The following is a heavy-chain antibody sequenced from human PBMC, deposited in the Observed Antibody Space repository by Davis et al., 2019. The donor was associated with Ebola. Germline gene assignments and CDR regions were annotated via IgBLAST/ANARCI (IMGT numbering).Heavy chain of an antibody. CDR3: ARVDGYNADYDY. Sequence: AASVKVSCKASGYTFTSYDINWVRQAPGQGLEWMGIINPSGGSTSYAQKFQGRVTMTRDTSTSTVYMELSSLRSEDTAVYYCARVDGYNADYDYWGQGTLVTVSS. CDR1: GYTFTSYD. J-gene: IGHJ4*02. CDR2: INPSGGST. D-gene: IGHD5-24*01. V-gene: IGHV1-46*01.